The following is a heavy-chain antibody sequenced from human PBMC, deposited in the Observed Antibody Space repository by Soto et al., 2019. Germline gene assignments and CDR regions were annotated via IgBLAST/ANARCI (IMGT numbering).Heavy chain of an antibody. CDR2: ISTLNGNT. CDR1: GYDYVTYA. J-gene: IGHJ6*02. CDR3: ARRVQVWLPAYYGVDV. Sequence: QAQLVQSGAEVKKPGASVNVSCKASGYDYVTYAITWVRQRPGQGLEWMGWISTLNGNTNYAQNFQGRVTMTTDTSTRIVHLELRSLRSDDTAVYYCARRVQVWLPAYYGVDVWGQATTVTVSS. D-gene: IGHD5-18*01. V-gene: IGHV1-18*01.